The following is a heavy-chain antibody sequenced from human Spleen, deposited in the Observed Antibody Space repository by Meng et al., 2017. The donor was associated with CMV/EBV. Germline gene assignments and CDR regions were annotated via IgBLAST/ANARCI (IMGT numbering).Heavy chain of an antibody. D-gene: IGHD3/OR15-3a*01. CDR1: GGSISSYY. CDR3: ARAGGDYRPVNYYGLDL. Sequence: SETLSLTCTVSGGSISSYYWSWIRQPPGKGLEWIGYIYYSGSTNYNPSLKSRVTISVDTSKNQFSLKLSSVTAADTAVYYCARAGGDYRPVNYYGLDLWGQGNPGHRLL. J-gene: IGHJ5*02. CDR2: IYYSGST. V-gene: IGHV4-59*01.